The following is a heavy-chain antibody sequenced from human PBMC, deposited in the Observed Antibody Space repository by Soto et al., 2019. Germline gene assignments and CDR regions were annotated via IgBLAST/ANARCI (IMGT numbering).Heavy chain of an antibody. CDR3: AKDLGHYYDSSSYFDY. V-gene: IGHV3-30*18. D-gene: IGHD3-22*01. CDR2: ISYDGSNK. CDR1: GFTFSSYG. Sequence: GSLRLSCAASGFTFSSYGMHWVRQAPGKGLEWVAVISYDGSNKYYADSVKGRFTISRDNSKNTLYLQMNSLRAEDTAVYYCAKDLGHYYDSSSYFDYWGQGT. J-gene: IGHJ4*02.